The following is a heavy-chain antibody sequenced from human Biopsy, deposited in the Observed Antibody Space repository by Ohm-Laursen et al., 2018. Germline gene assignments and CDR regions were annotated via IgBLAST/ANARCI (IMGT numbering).Heavy chain of an antibody. J-gene: IGHJ1*01. CDR2: NIPILGTG. CDR3: STKLTGYFQH. Sequence: EASVQDSCQDPGGTFSNYGVNWVRQAPGQGLEWLGGNIPILGTGNYAQKFQDRVTVAANTSTSPATMELRSLRSDPTDVYYRSTKLTGYFQHWGQGTLVIVSS. V-gene: IGHV1-69*06. D-gene: IGHD3-9*01. CDR1: GGTFSNYG.